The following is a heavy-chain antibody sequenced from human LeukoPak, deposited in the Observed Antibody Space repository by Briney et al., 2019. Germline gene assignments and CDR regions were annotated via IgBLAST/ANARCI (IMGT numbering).Heavy chain of an antibody. J-gene: IGHJ4*02. D-gene: IGHD2-21*02. Sequence: PGGSLRLSCAASGFSLSSYSLNWVRQAPGKGLEWVSYISPTSSTIYYADSVKGRFTISRDNAKSSLCLQMTSLRDEDTALYYCATAPGGDPYYFDYWGQGALVTVSS. CDR1: GFSLSSYS. V-gene: IGHV3-48*02. CDR2: ISPTSSTI. CDR3: ATAPGGDPYYFDY.